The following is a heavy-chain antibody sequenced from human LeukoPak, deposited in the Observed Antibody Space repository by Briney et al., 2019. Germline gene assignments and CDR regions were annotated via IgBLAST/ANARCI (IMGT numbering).Heavy chain of an antibody. J-gene: IGHJ4*02. CDR1: GGTFSSYA. CDR3: ARERGTQYYDSSGYYYSPRRYFDY. Sequence: GASVKVSCKASGGTFSSYAISWVRQAPGQGFEWMGGIIPIFGTANYAQKFQGRVTITADESTSTAYMELSSLRSEDTAVYYCARERGTQYYDSSGYYYSPRRYFDYWGQGTLVTVSS. V-gene: IGHV1-69*13. D-gene: IGHD3-22*01. CDR2: IIPIFGTA.